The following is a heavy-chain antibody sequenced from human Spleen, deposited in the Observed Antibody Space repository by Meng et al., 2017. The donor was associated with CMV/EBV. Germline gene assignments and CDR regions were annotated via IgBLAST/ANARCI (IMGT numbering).Heavy chain of an antibody. CDR3: ARLGGIAARYYYYGMDV. V-gene: IGHV3-30*02. J-gene: IGHJ6*02. D-gene: IGHD6-6*01. CDR2: IRFDGTNK. Sequence: GESLKISCAASGFSFSSYAMHWVRQAPGKGLEWVANIRFDGTNKYHADSVKGRFTISRDNSKNTLYLQMNSLRAEDTAVYYCARLGGIAARYYYYGMDVWGQGTTVTVSS. CDR1: GFSFSSYA.